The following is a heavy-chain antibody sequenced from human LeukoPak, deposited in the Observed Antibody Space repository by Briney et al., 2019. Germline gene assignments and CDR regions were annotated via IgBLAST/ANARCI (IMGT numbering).Heavy chain of an antibody. V-gene: IGHV1-8*03. J-gene: IGHJ4*02. CDR1: GYTFTSYD. CDR2: MNPNSGNT. Sequence: ASVKVSCKASGYTFTSYDINWVRQATGQGLEWMGWMNPNSGNTGYAQKFQGRVTITRNTSISTAYMELSSLRSEDTAVCYCARGPDTAMGFDYWGQGTLVTVSS. CDR3: ARGPDTAMGFDY. D-gene: IGHD5-18*01.